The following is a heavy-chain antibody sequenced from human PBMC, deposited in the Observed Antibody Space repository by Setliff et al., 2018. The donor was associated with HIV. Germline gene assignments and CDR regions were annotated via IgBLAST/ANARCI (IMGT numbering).Heavy chain of an antibody. CDR3: AITSRGYSLQRGGAFDI. CDR2: RSPIFSTT. Sequence: GASVKVSCKGSGDTSTTYVVSWVRQAPGQGLEWMGGRSPIFSTTNYAQKFQGRVTITTDESTSRAYMELSSLRSEDTAVYYCAITSRGYSLQRGGAFDIWGQGTLVTVSS. J-gene: IGHJ3*02. CDR1: GDTSTTYV. D-gene: IGHD3-22*01. V-gene: IGHV1-69*05.